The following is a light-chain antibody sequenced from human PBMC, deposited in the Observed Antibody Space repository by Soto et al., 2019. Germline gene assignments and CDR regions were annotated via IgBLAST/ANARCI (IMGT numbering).Light chain of an antibody. CDR1: SSDIGGHNS. V-gene: IGLV2-14*01. J-gene: IGLJ2*01. CDR2: EVP. CDR3: SSYTTTSTVV. Sequence: QSVLTQPASVSGSPGQSITVSCTGTSSDIGGHNSVSWYQQHPGKVPKLIIYEVPNRPSGVSNRLSGSKSGNTASRTVSGLQAEDEADYYCSSYTTTSTVVFGGGTKLTVL.